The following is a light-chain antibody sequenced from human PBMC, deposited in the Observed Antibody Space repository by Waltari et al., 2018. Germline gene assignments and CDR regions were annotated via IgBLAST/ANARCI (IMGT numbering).Light chain of an antibody. Sequence: QPALTQPASVSGSPGQSITISCTGTSSDVGAYNYVSWYQQNPGKHPKLIILDVTDRPSGVSNRFSGSKSGTTASLTISGLQADDEADYYCTSFTRSRTWVFGSGTQVTVL. J-gene: IGLJ1*01. CDR2: DVT. CDR1: SSDVGAYNY. V-gene: IGLV2-14*03. CDR3: TSFTRSRTWV.